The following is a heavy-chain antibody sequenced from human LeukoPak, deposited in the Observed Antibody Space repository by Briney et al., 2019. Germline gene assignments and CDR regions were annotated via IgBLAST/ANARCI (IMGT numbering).Heavy chain of an antibody. Sequence: SETLSLTCTVSDGSINNYYWSWIRQPAGKGLEWIGHIYTNGITKYNPSLKSRVTMSVDTSKNQFSLNLRSVTAADTAVYYCARYNDYGDYDAFDIWGQGTMVTVSS. J-gene: IGHJ3*02. CDR1: DGSINNYY. CDR2: IYTNGIT. D-gene: IGHD4-17*01. CDR3: ARYNDYGDYDAFDI. V-gene: IGHV4-4*07.